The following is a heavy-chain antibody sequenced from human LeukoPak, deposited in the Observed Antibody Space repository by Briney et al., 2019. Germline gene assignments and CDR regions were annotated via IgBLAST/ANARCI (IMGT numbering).Heavy chain of an antibody. J-gene: IGHJ5*02. Sequence: ASVKVSCKASGYTFTGYYIHWVRQAPGQGLEWMGWINPNSGGTNYAQKFQGGVTMSRDTSISTAYMELTRLRSDDTAVYYCARVDTVVVPTGITWFDPWGQGTLVTVSS. CDR2: INPNSGGT. D-gene: IGHD2-2*02. CDR3: ARVDTVVVPTGITWFDP. V-gene: IGHV1-2*02. CDR1: GYTFTGYY.